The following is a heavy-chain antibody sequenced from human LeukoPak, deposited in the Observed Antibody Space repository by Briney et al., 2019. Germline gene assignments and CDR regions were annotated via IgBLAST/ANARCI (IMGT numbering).Heavy chain of an antibody. Sequence: QSGGSLRLSCAASGFSVSNNYMGWVRQAPGKGLEWVSVIYRDGDTYYADSVKGRFTISRDISRNTVYLQMNRLGAEDTAVYYCARELPLAYGHHDACDVWGQGTMVTVSS. CDR2: IYRDGDT. D-gene: IGHD3-16*01. J-gene: IGHJ3*01. V-gene: IGHV3-53*01. CDR1: GFSVSNNY. CDR3: ARELPLAYGHHDACDV.